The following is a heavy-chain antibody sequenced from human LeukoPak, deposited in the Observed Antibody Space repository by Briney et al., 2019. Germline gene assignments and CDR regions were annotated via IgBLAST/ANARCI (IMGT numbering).Heavy chain of an antibody. J-gene: IGHJ4*02. D-gene: IGHD6-6*01. CDR1: GGTFSSYG. V-gene: IGHV1-69*05. Sequence: GASVKVSCKASGGTFSSYGISWVRQAPGQGLEWMGGIIPIFGTANYAQKFQGRVTITTDESTSTAYMELSSLRSEDTAVYYCARTPIAARREKDFDYWGQGTLVTVSS. CDR3: ARTPIAARREKDFDY. CDR2: IIPIFGTA.